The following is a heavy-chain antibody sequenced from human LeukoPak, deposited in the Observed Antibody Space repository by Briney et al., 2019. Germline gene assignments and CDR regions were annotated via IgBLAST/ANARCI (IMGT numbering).Heavy chain of an antibody. CDR3: GRYLYAYGLDV. CDR2: INNEGTEK. CDR1: GFTFTTNW. V-gene: IGHV3-7*01. Sequence: GESLRLSCEASSGFTFTTNWMAWGRQAPGKGLEWVATINNEGTEKNYVDSVRGRFTVSRDNAKDSLSLQMNSLRAEDTAVYYCGRYLYAYGLDVWGLGTTVTVSS. J-gene: IGHJ6*02. D-gene: IGHD2/OR15-2a*01.